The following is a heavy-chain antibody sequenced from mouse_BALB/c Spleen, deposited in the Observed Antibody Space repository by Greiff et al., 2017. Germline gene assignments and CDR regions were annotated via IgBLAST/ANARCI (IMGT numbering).Heavy chain of an antibody. Sequence: EVQVVESGGGLVKPGGSLKLSCAASGFTFSSYTMSWVRQTPEKRLEWVATISSGGGNTYYPDSVKGRFTISRDNAKNNLYLQMSSLRSEDTALYYCARYPTVGPFYYAMDYWGQGTSVTVSS. J-gene: IGHJ4*01. CDR1: GFTFSSYT. V-gene: IGHV5-9*03. D-gene: IGHD1-1*01. CDR2: ISSGGGNT. CDR3: ARYPTVGPFYYAMDY.